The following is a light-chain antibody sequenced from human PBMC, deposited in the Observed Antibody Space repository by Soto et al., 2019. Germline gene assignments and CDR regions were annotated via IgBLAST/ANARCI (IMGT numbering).Light chain of an antibody. CDR3: HQYGNLPQT. V-gene: IGKV3-11*01. J-gene: IGKJ1*01. CDR1: QSVSSY. Sequence: EIVLTQSPATLSLSPGERATLSCRASQSVSSYLAWYQQKPGQAPRLLIYDAPNRATGIPARFSGSGSGTDFTLTISRLEPEDLAVYYCHQYGNLPQTFGQGTKVDI. CDR2: DAP.